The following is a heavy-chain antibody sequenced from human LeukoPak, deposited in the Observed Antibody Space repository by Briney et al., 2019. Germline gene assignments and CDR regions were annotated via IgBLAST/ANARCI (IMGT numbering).Heavy chain of an antibody. CDR1: GFTFSDYY. CDR3: ARRRDSGSLQHFDY. J-gene: IGHJ4*02. V-gene: IGHV3-11*01. Sequence: GGSLRLSCAASGFTFSDYYMSWIRQAPGKGLEWVSYISSSGTTIYYADTVKGRFTICRDNAKNSLYLQMNSLRAEDTAVYYCARRRDSGSLQHFDYWGQGTLVTVSS. D-gene: IGHD1-26*01. CDR2: ISSSGTTI.